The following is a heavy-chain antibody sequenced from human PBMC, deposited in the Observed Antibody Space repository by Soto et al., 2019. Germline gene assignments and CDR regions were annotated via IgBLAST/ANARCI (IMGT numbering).Heavy chain of an antibody. CDR2: ISAYNGNT. Sequence: ASVKVSCKASGYTFTSYGISWMRQAPGQGLEWMGWISAYNGNTNYAQKLQGRVTMTTDTSTSTAYMELRSLRSDDTAVYYCARGPYCSSTSCYSQRDYWGQGTLVTVSS. D-gene: IGHD2-2*01. CDR3: ARGPYCSSTSCYSQRDY. J-gene: IGHJ4*02. CDR1: GYTFTSYG. V-gene: IGHV1-18*01.